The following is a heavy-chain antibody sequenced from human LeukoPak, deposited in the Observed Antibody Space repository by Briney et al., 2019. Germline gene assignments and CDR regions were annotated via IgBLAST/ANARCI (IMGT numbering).Heavy chain of an antibody. CDR1: GFTFSSYA. CDR3: ARDETSGWYDN. Sequence: GGSLRLSCAASGFTFSSYAMHWVRQAPGKGLEWVAVISYDGSNKYYADSVKGRFTISRDNSKNTLYLQMNSLRAEDTAVYHCARDETSGWYDNWGQGTLVTVSS. V-gene: IGHV3-30-3*01. CDR2: ISYDGSNK. D-gene: IGHD6-19*01. J-gene: IGHJ4*02.